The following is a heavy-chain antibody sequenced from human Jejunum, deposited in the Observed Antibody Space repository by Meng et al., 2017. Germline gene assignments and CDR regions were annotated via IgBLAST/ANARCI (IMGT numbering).Heavy chain of an antibody. Sequence: VQLVQSEAEVEEPGASVKVSCKASGYIFKNYAMQWVRQAPGQRLDWIGWINTDNGDTQYSQTFQGRVTITRDTSASTTYMELSSLRSEDTAVYFCARERQTSGEDYWGQGTLVTVSS. CDR2: INTDNGDT. CDR3: ARERQTSGEDY. J-gene: IGHJ4*02. CDR1: GYIFKNYA. V-gene: IGHV1-3*04. D-gene: IGHD2-15*01.